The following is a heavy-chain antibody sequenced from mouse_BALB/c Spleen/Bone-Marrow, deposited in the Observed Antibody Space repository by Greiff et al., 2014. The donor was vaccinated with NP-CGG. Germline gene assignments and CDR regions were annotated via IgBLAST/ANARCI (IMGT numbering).Heavy chain of an antibody. CDR2: IYPGDGDT. CDR1: GYAFSTYW. Sequence: VQLVESGAELVRPESSVKISCKASGYAFSTYWMIWVKQRPGQGLVWIGQIYPGDGDTNYNGKFKGKATLTADKSSSTAYMQLSSLTSEDSAVYFCARGARSAMDYWGQGTSVTVSS. J-gene: IGHJ4*01. V-gene: IGHV1-80*01. CDR3: ARGARSAMDY.